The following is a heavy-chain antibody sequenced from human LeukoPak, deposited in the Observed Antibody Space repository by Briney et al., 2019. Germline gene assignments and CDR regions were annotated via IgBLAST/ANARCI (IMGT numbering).Heavy chain of an antibody. V-gene: IGHV3-30*04. CDR1: GFTFSSYA. J-gene: IGHJ5*02. Sequence: SGGSLRLSCAASGFTFSSYAMHWVRQAPGKGLEWVAVISYDGSNKYYADSVKGRFTISRDNSKNTLYPQMNSLRAEDTAVYFCASGKYRYGDNWFDPWGQGTLVTVSS. D-gene: IGHD5-18*01. CDR2: ISYDGSNK. CDR3: ASGKYRYGDNWFDP.